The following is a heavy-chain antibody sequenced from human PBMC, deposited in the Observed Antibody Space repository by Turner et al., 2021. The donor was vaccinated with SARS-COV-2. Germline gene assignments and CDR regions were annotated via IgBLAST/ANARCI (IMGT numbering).Heavy chain of an antibody. CDR2: IYYSGST. CDR3: ATQRVNLFGTTYYYYGMDV. D-gene: IGHD1-7*01. V-gene: IGHV4-39*01. J-gene: IGHJ6*02. CDR1: GCSISSSGYY. Sequence: QLQLPESGPGLVKPSETLSLTCTVSGCSISSSGYYWGWIRQPPGKGLEWIGSIYYSGSTYYNPSLQSRVTISVDTSKNQFSLKLSSVTAADTAVYYCATQRVNLFGTTYYYYGMDVWGQGTTVTVSS.